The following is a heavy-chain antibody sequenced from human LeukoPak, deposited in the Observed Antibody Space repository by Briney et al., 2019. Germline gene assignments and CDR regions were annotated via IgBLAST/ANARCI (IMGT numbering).Heavy chain of an antibody. CDR3: TTRGGFGY. CDR2: IKNKIDGGTT. V-gene: IGHV3-15*01. J-gene: IGHJ4*01. Sequence: GGSLRLSCAGSGFTFSDAWMSWVRRAPGQGLEWIGRIKNKIDGGTTDYAAPVKGRFTISRDDSKSMAWLQMDSLKTEDTGVYYCTTRGGFGYWGQGTLVTVSS. D-gene: IGHD2-15*01. CDR1: GFTFSDAW.